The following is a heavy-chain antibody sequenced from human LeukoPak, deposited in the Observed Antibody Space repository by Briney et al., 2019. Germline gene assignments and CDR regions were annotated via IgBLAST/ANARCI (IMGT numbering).Heavy chain of an antibody. CDR2: ISGSGGGT. D-gene: IGHD6-13*01. CDR3: AKDRYSSSWYWDY. CDR1: GFTFSSYA. Sequence: PGGSLSLSCAASGFTFSSYAMSWVRQVPGKGLEWVSGISGSGGGTYYADSVKGRFTISRDNSKNTLYLQMNSLRVEDTAVYYCAKDRYSSSWYWDYWGQGTLVTLSS. J-gene: IGHJ4*02. V-gene: IGHV3-23*01.